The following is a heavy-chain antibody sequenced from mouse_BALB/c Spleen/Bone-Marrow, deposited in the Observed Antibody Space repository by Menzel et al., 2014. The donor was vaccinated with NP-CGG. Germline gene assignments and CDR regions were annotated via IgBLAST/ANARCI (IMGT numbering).Heavy chain of an antibody. Sequence: VTLKVCGGGLVQPGGSLRLSCAPSGFTFTDYYMSWVRQPPGKALEWLVFIRNKANGYTAEYSASVKGRFTISRDNSQSILYLQMNTLRAEDSATYYCARYDVYYYFDYWGQGTTLTVSS. V-gene: IGHV7-3*02. CDR3: ARYDVYYYFDY. CDR1: GFTFTDYY. J-gene: IGHJ2*01. CDR2: IRNKANGYTA. D-gene: IGHD2-3*01.